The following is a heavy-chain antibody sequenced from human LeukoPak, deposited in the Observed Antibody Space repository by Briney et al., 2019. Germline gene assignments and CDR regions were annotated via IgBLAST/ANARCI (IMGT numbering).Heavy chain of an antibody. Sequence: PSETLSLTCTVSGGSISSYYWSWIRQPPGKGLEWIGYIYYSGSTNYNPSLKSRVTISVDTSKNQFSLKLSSVTAADTAVYYCARDLRRAAAGSDWGQGTLVTVSS. V-gene: IGHV4-59*01. CDR1: GGSISSYY. D-gene: IGHD6-13*01. J-gene: IGHJ4*02. CDR2: IYYSGST. CDR3: ARDLRRAAAGSD.